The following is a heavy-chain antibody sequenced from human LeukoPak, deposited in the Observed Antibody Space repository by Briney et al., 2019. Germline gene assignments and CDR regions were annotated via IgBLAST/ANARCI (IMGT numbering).Heavy chain of an antibody. CDR2: ISTGRSYI. CDR1: GFTFSTYS. Sequence: GGSLRLSCAASGFTFSTYSMGWVRQAPGKGLEWVSSISTGRSYIYYADSVKGRFTISRDNAKNSLYLQMNSLRAWDTAVYYCAAHYDFADAFDIWGQGTMVTVSS. CDR3: AAHYDFADAFDI. J-gene: IGHJ3*02. D-gene: IGHD3-3*01. V-gene: IGHV3-21*01.